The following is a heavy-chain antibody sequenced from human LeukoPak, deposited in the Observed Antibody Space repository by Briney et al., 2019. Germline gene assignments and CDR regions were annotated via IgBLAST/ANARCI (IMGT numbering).Heavy chain of an antibody. Sequence: GGSLRLSCEVSGFTFSKYGMHWVRQAPGKGLEWVSTIRYDGSTEYYADSVRGRFTISRDNSGNTLFLQMNSLGAEDTAVYYCVRGIITYDIFTGSPDYWGQGTLVIVSS. CDR1: GFTFSKYG. J-gene: IGHJ4*02. V-gene: IGHV3-30*02. D-gene: IGHD3-9*01. CDR3: VRGIITYDIFTGSPDY. CDR2: IRYDGSTE.